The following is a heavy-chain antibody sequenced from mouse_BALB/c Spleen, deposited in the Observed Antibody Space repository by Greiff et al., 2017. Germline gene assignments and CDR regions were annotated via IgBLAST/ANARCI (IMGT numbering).Heavy chain of an antibody. CDR1: GYTFTSYV. CDR2: INPYNDGT. V-gene: IGHV1-14*01. Sequence: LQESGPELVKPGASVKMSCKASGYTFTSYVMHWVKQKPGQGLEWIGYINPYNDGTKYNEKFKGKATLTSDKSSSTAYMELSSLTSEDSAVYYCARDHGSTSYAMDYWGQGTSVTVSS. CDR3: ARDHGSTSYAMDY. J-gene: IGHJ4*01. D-gene: IGHD1-1*01.